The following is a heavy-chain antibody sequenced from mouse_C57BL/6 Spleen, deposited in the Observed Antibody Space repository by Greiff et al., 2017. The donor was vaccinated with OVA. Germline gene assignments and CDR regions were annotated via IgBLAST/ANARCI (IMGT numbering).Heavy chain of an antibody. CDR3: ARERFYGSIYYYAMDY. V-gene: IGHV1-82*01. CDR1: GYAFSSSW. J-gene: IGHJ4*01. D-gene: IGHD1-1*01. Sequence: VKLQESGPELVKPGASVKISCKASGYAFSSSWMNWVKQRPGKGLEWIGRIYPGDGDTNYNGKFKGKATLTADKSSSTAYMQLSSLTSEDSAVYFCARERFYGSIYYYAMDYWGQGTSVTVSS. CDR2: IYPGDGDT.